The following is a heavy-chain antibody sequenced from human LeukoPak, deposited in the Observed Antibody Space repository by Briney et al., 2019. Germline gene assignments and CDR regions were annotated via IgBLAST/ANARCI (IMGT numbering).Heavy chain of an antibody. CDR2: ISAYNGNT. CDR3: AREGLDCSSTSCPGEFDY. D-gene: IGHD2-2*01. V-gene: IGHV1-18*04. CDR1: GYTFTSYG. J-gene: IGHJ4*02. Sequence: ASVKLSCKASGYTFTSYGISWGRQAPGQGLEWMGWISAYNGNTNYAQKLPGRVTMTTDTSTSTAYMELRSLRSDDTAVYYCAREGLDCSSTSCPGEFDYWGQGTLVTVSS.